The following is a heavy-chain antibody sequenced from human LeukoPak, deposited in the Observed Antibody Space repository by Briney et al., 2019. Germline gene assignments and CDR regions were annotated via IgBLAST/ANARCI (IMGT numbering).Heavy chain of an antibody. CDR2: INPKSGDI. V-gene: IGHV1-2*02. D-gene: IGHD6-19*01. CDR1: GYTFTGYY. CDR3: GRDRALAGTAPDAFDI. J-gene: IGHJ3*02. Sequence: ASVKVSCRASGYTFTGYYIHWVRQAPGQGLEWRGWINPKSGDIKYAPKFQGRVTMTRDTSISTAYLELTRLRSDDSAVYYCGRDRALAGTAPDAFDIWGQGTMVIVSS.